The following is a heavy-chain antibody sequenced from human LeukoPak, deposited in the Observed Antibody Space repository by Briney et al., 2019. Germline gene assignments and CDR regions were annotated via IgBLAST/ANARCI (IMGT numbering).Heavy chain of an antibody. J-gene: IGHJ4*02. CDR1: GGSFSGYY. D-gene: IGHD3-16*01. CDR3: ARGTSYYGPIPYFDY. CDR2: INHSGST. V-gene: IGHV4-34*01. Sequence: PSQTLSLTCAVYGGSFSGYYWSWIRQPPGKGLEWIGEINHSGSTNYNPSLKSRVTISVDTSKNQFSLKLSSVTAADTAVYYCARGTSYYGPIPYFDYWGQGTLVTVSS.